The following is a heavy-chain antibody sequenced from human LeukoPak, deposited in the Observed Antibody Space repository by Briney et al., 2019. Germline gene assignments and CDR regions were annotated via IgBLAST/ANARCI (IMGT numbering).Heavy chain of an antibody. CDR3: ARHASDWYSSSHAWFDP. CDR1: GGSISSYY. J-gene: IGHJ5*02. Sequence: PSETLSLTCTVSGGSISSYYWSWIRQPPGKGLEWIGYIYYSGSTNYNPSLKSRVTISVDTSKNQFSLKLSSVTATDTAVYYCARHASDWYSSSHAWFDPWGQGTLVTVSS. D-gene: IGHD6-13*01. V-gene: IGHV4-59*08. CDR2: IYYSGST.